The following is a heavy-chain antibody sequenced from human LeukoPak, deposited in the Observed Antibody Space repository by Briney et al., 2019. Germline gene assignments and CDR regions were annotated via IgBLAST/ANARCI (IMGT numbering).Heavy chain of an antibody. CDR1: GFTFSTYI. J-gene: IGHJ4*02. CDR2: ISGGGGST. V-gene: IGHV3-23*01. Sequence: GGSLRLSCAASGFTFSTYIMIWVRQAPGKGLEWVSAISGGGGSTYYADSVKGRFTISRDNSKNTLYLLMNSLRAEDTAIYYCAKDLWGSIADYFDYWGQGTLVSVSS. D-gene: IGHD2-15*01. CDR3: AKDLWGSIADYFDY.